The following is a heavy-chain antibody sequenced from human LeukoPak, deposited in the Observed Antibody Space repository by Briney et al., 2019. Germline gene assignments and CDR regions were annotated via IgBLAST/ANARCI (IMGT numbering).Heavy chain of an antibody. Sequence: GGSLRLSCAASGFTFSSYAMSWVRQAPGKGLEWVSAISGSGGSTYYADSVKGRFTISRDNAKNSLYLQMNSLRAEDTAVYYCARWYSSSWRLDYWGQGTLVTVSS. D-gene: IGHD6-13*01. CDR1: GFTFSSYA. J-gene: IGHJ4*02. V-gene: IGHV3-23*01. CDR3: ARWYSSSWRLDY. CDR2: ISGSGGST.